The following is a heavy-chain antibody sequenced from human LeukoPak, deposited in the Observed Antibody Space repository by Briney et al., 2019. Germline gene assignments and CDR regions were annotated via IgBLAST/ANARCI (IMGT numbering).Heavy chain of an antibody. Sequence: ASVKVSCKASGYTFTGYYMHWVRQAPGQGLEWMGWMNPNSGNTGYAQKFQGRVTMTRNTSISTAYMELSSLRSEDTAVYYCARGCSSSDWFDPWGQGTLVTVSS. CDR3: ARGCSSSDWFDP. D-gene: IGHD6-13*01. CDR2: MNPNSGNT. J-gene: IGHJ5*02. CDR1: GYTFTGYY. V-gene: IGHV1-8*02.